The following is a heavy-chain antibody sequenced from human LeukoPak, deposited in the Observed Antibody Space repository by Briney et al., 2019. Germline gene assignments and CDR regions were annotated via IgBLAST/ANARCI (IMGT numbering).Heavy chain of an antibody. CDR1: AFTFSSYA. D-gene: IGHD2-21*02. CDR3: ARSYGDYEP. Sequence: GGSLRLSCAASAFTFSSYAMSWVRQAPGKGLEWVSGISGSGGSAFYADTVKGRLIISRDNSKNMLYLHMNSLRAEDTAVYYCARSYGDYEPWGQGTLVTVSS. J-gene: IGHJ5*02. CDR2: ISGSGGSA. V-gene: IGHV3-23*01.